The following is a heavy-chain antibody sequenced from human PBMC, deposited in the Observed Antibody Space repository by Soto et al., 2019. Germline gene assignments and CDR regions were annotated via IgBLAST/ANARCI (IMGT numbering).Heavy chain of an antibody. J-gene: IGHJ4*02. D-gene: IGHD5-18*01. CDR2: ISSSSSYI. Sequence: GGSLRLSCAASGFTFSSYSMNWVRQAPGKGLEWVSSISSSSSYIYYADSVKGRFTISRDNAKNSLYLQMNSLRAEDTAVYYCARDGDTAMVTALNYFDYWGQGTLVTVSS. V-gene: IGHV3-21*01. CDR3: ARDGDTAMVTALNYFDY. CDR1: GFTFSSYS.